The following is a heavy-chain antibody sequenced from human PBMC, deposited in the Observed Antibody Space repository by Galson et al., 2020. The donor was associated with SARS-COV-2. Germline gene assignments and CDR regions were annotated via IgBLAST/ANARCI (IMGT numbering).Heavy chain of an antibody. V-gene: IGHV1-24*01. Sequence: ASVKVSCKVSGYTLTELSMHWVRQAPGKGLEWMGGFDPEDGETIYAQKFQGRVTMTEDTSTDTAYMELSSLRSEDTAVYYCATGNVDGGALYYYYGMDVWGQGTTVTVSS. CDR3: ATGNVDGGALYYYYGMDV. CDR2: FDPEDGET. J-gene: IGHJ6*02. D-gene: IGHD5-12*01. CDR1: GYTLTELS.